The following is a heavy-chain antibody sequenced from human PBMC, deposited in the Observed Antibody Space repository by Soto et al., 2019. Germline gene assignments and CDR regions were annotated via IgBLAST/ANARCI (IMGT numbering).Heavy chain of an antibody. J-gene: IGHJ6*02. Sequence: PSETLSLTCAVSGGSISSGGYSWSWIRQPPGKGLEWIGYIYHSGSTYYNPSLKSRVTISVDRSKNQFSLKLSSVTAADTAVYYCAREPGYCSGTSCYTWRYGMDVWGQGTTVTVSS. CDR1: GGSISSGGYS. CDR2: IYHSGST. CDR3: AREPGYCSGTSCYTWRYGMDV. V-gene: IGHV4-30-2*01. D-gene: IGHD2-2*02.